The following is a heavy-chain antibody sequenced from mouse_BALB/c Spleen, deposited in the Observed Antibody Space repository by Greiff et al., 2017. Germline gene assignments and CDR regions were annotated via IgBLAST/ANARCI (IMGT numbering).Heavy chain of an antibody. CDR2: ISSGSSTI. J-gene: IGHJ2*01. CDR1: GFTFSSFG. Sequence: EVKLVESGGGLVQPGGSRKLSCAASGFTFSSFGMHWVRQAPEKGLEWVAYISSGSSTIYYADTVKGRFTISRDNPKNTLFLQMTSLRSEDTAMYYCARGSLLSTVADYWGQGTTLTVSS. V-gene: IGHV5-17*02. D-gene: IGHD1-1*01. CDR3: ARGSLLSTVADY.